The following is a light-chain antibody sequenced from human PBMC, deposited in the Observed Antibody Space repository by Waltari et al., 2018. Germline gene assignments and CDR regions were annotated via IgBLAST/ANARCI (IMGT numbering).Light chain of an antibody. CDR2: EVT. J-gene: IGLJ2*01. CDR1: SSDVGGYNH. V-gene: IGLV2-14*01. CDR3: SSFTTIGTLVV. Sequence: QSALTQPASVSGSPGQSITISCTGTSSDVGGYNHVSWYQQQPGKAPKLLILEVTNRPSGISIRFPGSNAGNTASLAISGLQAEDEGEYYCSSFTTIGTLVVFGGGTKVTVL.